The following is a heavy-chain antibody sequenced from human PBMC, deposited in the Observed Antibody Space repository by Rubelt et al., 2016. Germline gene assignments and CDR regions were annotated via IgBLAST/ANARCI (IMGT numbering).Heavy chain of an antibody. V-gene: IGHV3-30*18. D-gene: IGHD5-18*01. Sequence: SSYGMHWVRQAPGKGLEWVAVISYDGSNKYYAESVKGRFTISRDNNKNTLYLQMNSLRAEDTAVYYCAKDWWTDTAMDYWGQGTLVTVSS. CDR3: AKDWWTDTAMDY. CDR2: ISYDGSNK. CDR1: SSYG. J-gene: IGHJ4*02.